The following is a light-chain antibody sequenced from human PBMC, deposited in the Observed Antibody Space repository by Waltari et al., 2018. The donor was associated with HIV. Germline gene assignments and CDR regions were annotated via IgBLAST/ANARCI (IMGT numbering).Light chain of an antibody. V-gene: IGKV4-1*01. CDR1: QSLYHSNNKTS. Sequence: DIVMTQSPDSLAVSLGERATINCKSSQSLYHSNNKTSLACYQQRPGQPPKLLIYWAATLNSGVPDRFSGSGSGTDFTLTISSLQAEDVAVYYCQQHDITPYTFGQGTKVGIK. J-gene: IGKJ2*01. CDR2: WAA. CDR3: QQHDITPYT.